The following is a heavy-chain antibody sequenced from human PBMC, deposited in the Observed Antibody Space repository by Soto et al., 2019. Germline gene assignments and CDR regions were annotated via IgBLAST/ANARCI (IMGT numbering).Heavy chain of an antibody. CDR2: INPSSGSR. V-gene: IGHV1-46*01. CDR1: GYTFTSYY. J-gene: IGHJ6*02. Sequence: ASVKVTCKASGYTFTSYYMDWVRQAPGQGLEGMGIINPSSGSRSYAQRFQGRVTMTRDTSTSTVYMEVSGLRSEDTAVYYCATDRRIAAAGHDYYYGMDVWGQGTTVTVSS. D-gene: IGHD6-13*01. CDR3: ATDRRIAAAGHDYYYGMDV.